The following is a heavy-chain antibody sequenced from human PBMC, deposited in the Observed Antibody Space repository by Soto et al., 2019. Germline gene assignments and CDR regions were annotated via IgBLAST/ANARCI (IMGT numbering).Heavy chain of an antibody. Sequence: SETLSLTCTVSGGSISSGGYYWSWIRQHPGKGLEWIGYFYYSGSTYYNPSLKSRVTISVDTSKNQFSLKLSSVTAADTAVYYCARKAVDDVALDYWGQGTLVTVSS. CDR1: GGSISSGGYY. J-gene: IGHJ4*02. D-gene: IGHD6-19*01. CDR2: FYYSGST. V-gene: IGHV4-31*03. CDR3: ARKAVDDVALDY.